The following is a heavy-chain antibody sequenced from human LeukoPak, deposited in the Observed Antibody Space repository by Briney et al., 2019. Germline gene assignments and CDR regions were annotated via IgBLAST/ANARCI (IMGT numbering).Heavy chain of an antibody. CDR1: GFTFSSYG. V-gene: IGHV3-30*02. CDR3: AKEFGTYYDFWSGYYL. J-gene: IGHJ4*02. CDR2: IRHDGSNK. D-gene: IGHD3-3*01. Sequence: GGSLRLSCAASGFTFSSYGMHWVRQAPGKGLEWVAFIRHDGSNKYYADSVKGRFTISRDDSKNTLYLQMNSLRAEDTAVYYCAKEFGTYYDFWSGYYLWGQGTLVTVSS.